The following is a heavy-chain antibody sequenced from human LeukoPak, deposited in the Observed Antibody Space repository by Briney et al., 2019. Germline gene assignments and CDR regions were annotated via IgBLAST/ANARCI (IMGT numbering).Heavy chain of an antibody. CDR2: ISYDGSNK. CDR1: GFTFSSYG. D-gene: IGHD3-9*01. Sequence: PGGSLRLSCAASGFTFSSYGMHWVRQAPGKGLEWVAVISYDGSNKYYADSVKGRFTISRDNAKNSVFLQMNSLRAEDTAVYYCARGTLLTPFDYWGQGTLVTVSS. J-gene: IGHJ4*02. CDR3: ARGTLLTPFDY. V-gene: IGHV3-30*03.